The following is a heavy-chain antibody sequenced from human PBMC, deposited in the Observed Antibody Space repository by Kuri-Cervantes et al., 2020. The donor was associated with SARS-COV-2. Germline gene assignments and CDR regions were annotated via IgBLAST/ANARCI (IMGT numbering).Heavy chain of an antibody. D-gene: IGHD4-17*01. Sequence: GGSLRLSCAASGFTFNSYEMNRVRQAPGKGLEWLSYIGNTDSTTYYADSVKGRFTISRDNAKNLLYLQMNSLRAEDTALYYCARDLSQYGDPGFDFWGQGTLVTVSS. CDR1: GFTFNSYE. V-gene: IGHV3-48*03. J-gene: IGHJ4*02. CDR3: ARDLSQYGDPGFDF. CDR2: IGNTDSTT.